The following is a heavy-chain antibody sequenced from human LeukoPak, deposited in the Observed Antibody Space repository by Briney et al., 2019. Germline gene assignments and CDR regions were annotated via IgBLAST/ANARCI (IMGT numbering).Heavy chain of an antibody. V-gene: IGHV3-74*01. CDR1: GFTFSSYW. CDR2: INSDGSST. D-gene: IGHD5-18*01. Sequence: PRGSLRLSCAASGFTFSSYWMHWVRQGPGKGLVWVSRINSDGSSTTYADSVKGRFTISRDNAKNTLYLQMNSLRAEDTAVYYCARGSYGYDYWGQGTLVTVSS. CDR3: ARGSYGYDY. J-gene: IGHJ4*02.